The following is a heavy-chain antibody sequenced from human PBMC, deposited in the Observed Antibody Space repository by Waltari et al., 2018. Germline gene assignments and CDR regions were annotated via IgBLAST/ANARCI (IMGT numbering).Heavy chain of an antibody. CDR3: ARVGITMVQGVIITGAFDY. CDR1: GSTYSSYA. D-gene: IGHD3-10*01. V-gene: IGHV1-69*04. CDR2: IIPILGIA. J-gene: IGHJ4*02. Sequence: QVQLGQSGAEVKKTGSSVKVSCKASGSTYSSYAIGWVGQAPGPGIEWMGGIIPILGIANYAQKFQGRVTITADESTSTAYMELSSLRSEDTAVYYCARVGITMVQGVIITGAFDYWGQGTLVTVSS.